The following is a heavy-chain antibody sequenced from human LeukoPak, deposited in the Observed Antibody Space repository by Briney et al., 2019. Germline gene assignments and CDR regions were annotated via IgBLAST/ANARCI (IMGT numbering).Heavy chain of an antibody. CDR3: AKAGEGFYGDRGYFDY. CDR2: ISAYNGNT. CDR1: GYTFTSYG. V-gene: IGHV1-18*01. Sequence: ASVKVSCKASGYTFTSYGISWVRQAPGQGLEWMGWISAYNGNTNYAQKLQGRVTMTTDTSTSTAYMELRSLRSDDTALYYCAKAGEGFYGDRGYFDYWGQGTLVTVSS. D-gene: IGHD4-17*01. J-gene: IGHJ4*02.